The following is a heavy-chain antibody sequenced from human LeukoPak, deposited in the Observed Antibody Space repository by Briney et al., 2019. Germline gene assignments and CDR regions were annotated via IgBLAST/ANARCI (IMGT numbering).Heavy chain of an antibody. Sequence: GGSLRLSCAASGFTVSSNYMSWVRQAPGKGLEWVSVIYSGGSTYYADSVKGRFTISRDNSKNTLYLQMNSLRAEDTAVYYCARAPISPRYSGGCMDVWGKGTTVTVSS. CDR1: GFTVSSNY. D-gene: IGHD4-11*01. V-gene: IGHV3-53*01. CDR3: ARAPISPRYSGGCMDV. J-gene: IGHJ6*03. CDR2: IYSGGST.